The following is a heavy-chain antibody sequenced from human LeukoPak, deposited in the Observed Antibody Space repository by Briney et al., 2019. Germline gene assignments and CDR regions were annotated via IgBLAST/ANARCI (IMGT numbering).Heavy chain of an antibody. Sequence: ASVKVSCKASGYTFTSYDINWVRQATGQGLEWMGWMNPNSGNTGYAQKFQGRVTMTRSTSLTTAYMELISLRSEDTAVYYCARDTGLESALDYWGQGTLVTVSS. CDR1: GYTFTSYD. J-gene: IGHJ4*02. D-gene: IGHD3-3*01. CDR3: ARDTGLESALDY. CDR2: MNPNSGNT. V-gene: IGHV1-8*01.